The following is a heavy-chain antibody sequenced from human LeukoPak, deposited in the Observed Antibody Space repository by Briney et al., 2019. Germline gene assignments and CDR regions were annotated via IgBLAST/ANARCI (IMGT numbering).Heavy chain of an antibody. CDR1: GYSFTSSE. CDR2: LNPNRGAT. V-gene: IGHV1-8*01. CDR3: ARGCSGSTCYTGWYFDL. Sequence: ASVMVSCKASGYSFTSSEINWVRQAPGQGLEWMGWLNPNRGATGYAQKFQGRVTMTKNTSISTVYMELSSLTSDDTAVYYCARGCSGSTCYTGWYFDLWGRGTLITVSS. J-gene: IGHJ2*01. D-gene: IGHD2-2*02.